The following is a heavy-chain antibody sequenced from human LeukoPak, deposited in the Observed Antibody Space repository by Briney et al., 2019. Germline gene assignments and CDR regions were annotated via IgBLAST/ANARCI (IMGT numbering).Heavy chain of an antibody. D-gene: IGHD1-1*01. Sequence: GGSLRLSCAASGFTFSSYMMNWVRQAPGKGLEWVSSINSGSTYTYYTESVKGRFTVSGDNAKNSLFLQMNSLRAEDTAIYYCARSLTTLTYEGYWGQGTLVTVSS. V-gene: IGHV3-21*01. J-gene: IGHJ4*02. CDR3: ARSLTTLTYEGY. CDR1: GFTFSSYM. CDR2: INSGSTYT.